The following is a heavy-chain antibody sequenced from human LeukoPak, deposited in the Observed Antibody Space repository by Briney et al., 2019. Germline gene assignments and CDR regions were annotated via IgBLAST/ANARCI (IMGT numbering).Heavy chain of an antibody. CDR2: IRHSGTT. D-gene: IGHD7-27*01. J-gene: IGHJ5*02. CDR1: GGSISSSSYY. Sequence: SETLSLTCTVSGGSISSSSYYWAWIRQPPGKGLEWIGEIRHSGTTNYNPSLKSRVTISVDTSKNQFSLKLTSVTAADTAVYYCARHDAGDLARNWFDPWGQGTLVTVSS. CDR3: ARHDAGDLARNWFDP. V-gene: IGHV4-39*01.